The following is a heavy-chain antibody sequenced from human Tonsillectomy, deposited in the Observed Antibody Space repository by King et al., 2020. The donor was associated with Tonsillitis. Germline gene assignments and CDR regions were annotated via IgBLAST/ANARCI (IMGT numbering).Heavy chain of an antibody. CDR2: INSDGSTT. CDR1: GFTFSSYW. V-gene: IGHV3-74*01. J-gene: IGHJ5*02. CDR3: TRGGSGFSYH. Sequence: VQLVESGGGLVQPGGSLRLSCAGSGFTFSSYWMHWVRHAPGKGLVWVSRINSDGSTTSNADSVKGRFTISRDNAKNTLYLQMNSLRAEDTAVYYCTRGGSGFSYHWGQGTLVTVSS. D-gene: IGHD5-18*01.